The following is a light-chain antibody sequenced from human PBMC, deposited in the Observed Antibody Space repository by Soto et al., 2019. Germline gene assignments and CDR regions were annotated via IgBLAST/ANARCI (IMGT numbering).Light chain of an antibody. CDR3: CAYTSSATLV. Sequence: QSALTQPASVSGSPGQSITISCTGTSNDVGIYNYVSWYQQHPGKAPKLIIYEVTNRPSGVSDRFSGSKSDNTASLTISGLQAEDEADYYCCAYTSSATLVFGGGTKLTVL. V-gene: IGLV2-14*01. CDR1: SNDVGIYNY. J-gene: IGLJ3*02. CDR2: EVT.